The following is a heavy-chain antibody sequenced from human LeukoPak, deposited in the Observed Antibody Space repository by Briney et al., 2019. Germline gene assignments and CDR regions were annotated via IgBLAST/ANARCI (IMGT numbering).Heavy chain of an antibody. J-gene: IGHJ6*02. Sequence: PSETLSLTCTVSGGSISSYYWSWIRQPPGKGLEWIGYIYYSGSTNYNPSLKSRVTISVDTSKNQFSLKPSSVTAADTAVYYCARDGFSEGMDVWGQGTTVTVSS. CDR1: GGSISSYY. D-gene: IGHD1-26*01. CDR3: ARDGFSEGMDV. CDR2: IYYSGST. V-gene: IGHV4-59*12.